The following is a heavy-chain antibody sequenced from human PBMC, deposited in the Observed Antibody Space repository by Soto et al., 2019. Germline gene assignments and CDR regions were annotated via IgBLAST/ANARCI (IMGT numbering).Heavy chain of an antibody. J-gene: IGHJ6*04. CDR1: GFTFDDYG. CDR3: AKDRWARDSIDV. V-gene: IGHV3-9*01. CDR2: ITWNSATI. Sequence: EEQVVESGGGLVQPGGSLRLSCAASGFTFDDYGMHWVRQGPGKGLEWVSGITWNSATIGYAASVKGRFTISRDNAKNHLYLQMSSLTTEDTAVYYCAKDRWARDSIDVWGKGTTVTVSS.